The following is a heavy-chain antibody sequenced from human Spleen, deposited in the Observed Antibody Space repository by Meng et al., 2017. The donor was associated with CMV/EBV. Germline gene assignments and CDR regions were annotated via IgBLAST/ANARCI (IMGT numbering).Heavy chain of an antibody. J-gene: IGHJ5*02. CDR2: IRYDGSKN. D-gene: IGHD3-10*01. Sequence: SCNASGYCFHDYYLHWVRQAPGKGLEWVAFIRYDGSKNYYVDYVKGRFTISRDNSKNILYLQMNNLRVEDTAVYYCAKVLAGTFDPWGQGTLVTVSS. CDR1: GYCFHDYY. CDR3: AKVLAGTFDP. V-gene: IGHV3-30*02.